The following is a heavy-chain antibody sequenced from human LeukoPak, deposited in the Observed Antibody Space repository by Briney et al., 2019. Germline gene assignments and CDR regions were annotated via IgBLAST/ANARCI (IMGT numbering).Heavy chain of an antibody. V-gene: IGHV3-66*01. Sequence: PGGSLRLSCVASGFSVSSNYMTWVRQAPGKGLEWVSVIYAGGTTYYADSVRGRFTISRDTSRNTLYLHMNSLRGEDTAVYYCARDSRNYYGSGSYCVYDYWGQGTLVTVSS. D-gene: IGHD3-10*01. CDR2: IYAGGTT. CDR1: GFSVSSNY. J-gene: IGHJ4*02. CDR3: ARDSRNYYGSGSYCVYDY.